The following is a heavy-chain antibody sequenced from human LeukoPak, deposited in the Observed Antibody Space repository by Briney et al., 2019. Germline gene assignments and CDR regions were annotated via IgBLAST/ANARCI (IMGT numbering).Heavy chain of an antibody. CDR2: ISASGGST. CDR1: GFTFSSYA. V-gene: IGHV3-23*01. J-gene: IGHJ4*02. Sequence: GGSLRLSCAASGFTFSSYAMSWVRQAPGKGLEWVSTISASGGSTYHAYSVKGRFRISRDNSENTLSLEMSSLRAGDTALYYCAKGGYDYVEVGYFDSWGQGTLVTVSS. CDR3: AKGGYDYVEVGYFDS. D-gene: IGHD5-12*01.